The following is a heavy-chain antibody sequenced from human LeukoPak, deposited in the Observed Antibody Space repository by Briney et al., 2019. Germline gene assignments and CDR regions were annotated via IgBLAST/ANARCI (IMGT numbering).Heavy chain of an antibody. CDR3: ARSGITMVGGVSIGLLAFDI. D-gene: IGHD3-10*01. Sequence: GGSLRLSCAASGFTFSSYAMHWVRQAPGKGLEWVAVISYDGSNKYYADSVKGRFTISRDNSKNTLYLQMNSLRAEDTAVYYCARSGITMVGGVSIGLLAFDIWGQGTMVTVSS. CDR1: GFTFSSYA. V-gene: IGHV3-30-3*01. CDR2: ISYDGSNK. J-gene: IGHJ3*02.